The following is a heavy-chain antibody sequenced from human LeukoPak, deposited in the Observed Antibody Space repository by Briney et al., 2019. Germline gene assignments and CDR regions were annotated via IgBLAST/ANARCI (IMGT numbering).Heavy chain of an antibody. CDR1: GASLSSYY. CDR3: ARSRQASGLLSS. V-gene: IGHV4-59*12. CDR2: IYDRGPA. Sequence: SETLSLTCTVSGASLSSYYWTWIRQPPEKGLEWIGCIYDRGPAYYNPSLKSRFTISVDRPKNQFFLNVTSLTAADTAVYYCARSRQASGLLSSWGQGTRVVVSS. D-gene: IGHD3-10*01. J-gene: IGHJ5*02.